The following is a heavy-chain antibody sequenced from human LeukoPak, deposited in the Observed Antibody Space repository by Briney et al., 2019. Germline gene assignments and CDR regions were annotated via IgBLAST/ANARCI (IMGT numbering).Heavy chain of an antibody. CDR2: ISGSVGST. V-gene: IGHV3-23*01. CDR1: GFTFSSYA. Sequence: GGSLRLSCAASGFTFSSYAMSWVRQAPGNGLECVSAISGSVGSTYYADSVKGRFTISRDNSKNTLYLQMNSLRAEDTAVYYCAKEGLKYCTNGVCYTGVDYWGQGTLVTVSS. J-gene: IGHJ4*02. D-gene: IGHD2-8*01. CDR3: AKEGLKYCTNGVCYTGVDY.